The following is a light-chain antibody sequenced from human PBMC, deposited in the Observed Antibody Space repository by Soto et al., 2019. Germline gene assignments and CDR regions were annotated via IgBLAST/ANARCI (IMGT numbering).Light chain of an antibody. CDR1: SGHSSYI. CDR3: ETWDSNSHV. Sequence: PVLTQSSSASASLGSSVKLTCTLSSGHSSYIIAWHQQQPGKAPRYLMKLEGSGSYNKGSGVPDRFSGSSSGADRYLTISNLQSEDGADYYCETWDSNSHVFGTGTKVTVL. CDR2: LEGSGSY. V-gene: IGLV4-60*03. J-gene: IGLJ1*01.